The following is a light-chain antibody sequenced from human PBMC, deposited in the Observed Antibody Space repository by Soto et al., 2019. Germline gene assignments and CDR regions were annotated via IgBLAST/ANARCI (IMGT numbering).Light chain of an antibody. Sequence: QSVLTQPASVSGSPGQSITISCTGTSSDVGGYNYVSWYQQHPGKAPKLMIYAVTNRPSGVSIRFSGSKSGNTASLTISGLQAEDEADCYCCSYTSSSTVVFGGGTKVTVL. CDR1: SSDVGGYNY. J-gene: IGLJ2*01. CDR2: AVT. V-gene: IGLV2-14*01. CDR3: CSYTSSSTVV.